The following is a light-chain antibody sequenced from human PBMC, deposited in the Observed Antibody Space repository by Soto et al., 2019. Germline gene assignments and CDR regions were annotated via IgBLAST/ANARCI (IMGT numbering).Light chain of an antibody. CDR1: QSISSW. Sequence: EIQMTQSPSTLSASVGDRVTITCRASQSISSWLAWYQQKPGKAPKVLIYKASSLERGVPSRFSGSGSGTEFTLTISSLQPDDFATYYCQQYNSYPWTFGQGTKVEIK. CDR3: QQYNSYPWT. J-gene: IGKJ1*01. CDR2: KAS. V-gene: IGKV1-5*03.